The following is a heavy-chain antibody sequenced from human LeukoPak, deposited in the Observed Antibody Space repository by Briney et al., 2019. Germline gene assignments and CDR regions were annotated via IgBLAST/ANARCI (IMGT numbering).Heavy chain of an antibody. J-gene: IGHJ4*02. D-gene: IGHD1/OR15-1a*01. CDR2: IYYSGST. CDR3: ARHDHGKQPLDY. Sequence: SETLYLTCNVSGGSISSSSYYWGWIRQPPGKGLEWIGSIYYSGSTYYNPSLKSRVTISVDTSKNQFSLKLSSVTAADTALYYCARHDHGKQPLDYWGQGTLVTVSS. V-gene: IGHV4-39*01. CDR1: GGSISSSSYY.